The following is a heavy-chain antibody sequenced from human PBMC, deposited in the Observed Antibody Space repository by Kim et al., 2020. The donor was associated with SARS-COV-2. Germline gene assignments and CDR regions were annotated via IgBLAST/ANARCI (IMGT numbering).Heavy chain of an antibody. CDR3: AKGGPMVQGLTYYFDY. Sequence: DSVKGRFTHSRDNSRNTLYLQMNSLRAEDSALYYWAKGGPMVQGLTYYFDYWGQGTLVTVSS. V-gene: IGHV3-23*01. D-gene: IGHD3-10*01. J-gene: IGHJ4*02.